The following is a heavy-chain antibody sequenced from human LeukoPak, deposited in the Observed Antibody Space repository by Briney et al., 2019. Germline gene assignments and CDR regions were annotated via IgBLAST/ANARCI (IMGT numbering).Heavy chain of an antibody. CDR1: GGSISNWC. CDR2: ICFGGGT. CDR3: ATGLGPFDY. Sequence: SETLSLTCSVSGGSISNWCWSWIRQPAGGRLEWIARICFGGGTDYTPSLKSRVTMSADMSKNEIFLKLTSMTAADTAVYYCATGLGPFDYWGQGILVHVSS. V-gene: IGHV4-4*07. J-gene: IGHJ4*02. D-gene: IGHD1-14*01.